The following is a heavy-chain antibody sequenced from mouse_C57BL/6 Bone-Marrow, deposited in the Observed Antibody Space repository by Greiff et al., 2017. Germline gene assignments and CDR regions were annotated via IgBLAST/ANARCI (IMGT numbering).Heavy chain of an antibody. J-gene: IGHJ1*03. V-gene: IGHV1-42*01. CDR3: ARRGSPYWYFDV. Sequence: EVQLQQSGPELVKPGASVKISCKASGYSFTGYYMNWVKQSPEKSLEWIGEINPSTGGTTYNQKFKAKATLTVDKSSSTAYMHLKSLTSEDSAVYYYARRGSPYWYFDVWGTGTTVTVSS. CDR1: GYSFTGYY. CDR2: INPSTGGT.